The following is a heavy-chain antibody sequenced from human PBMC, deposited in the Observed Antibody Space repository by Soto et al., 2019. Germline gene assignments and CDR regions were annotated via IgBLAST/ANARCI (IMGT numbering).Heavy chain of an antibody. J-gene: IGHJ6*02. Sequence: GGSLRLSCAASGFTFSSYSMNWVRQAPGKGLEWVSYISSSSSTIYYADSVKGRFTISRDNAKNSLYLQMNSLRDEDTAVYYCAREGGDFGVVIIPAKHYYYGMDVWGQGTTVTVSS. CDR1: GFTFSSYS. V-gene: IGHV3-48*02. CDR2: ISSSSSTI. CDR3: AREGGDFGVVIIPAKHYYYGMDV. D-gene: IGHD3-3*01.